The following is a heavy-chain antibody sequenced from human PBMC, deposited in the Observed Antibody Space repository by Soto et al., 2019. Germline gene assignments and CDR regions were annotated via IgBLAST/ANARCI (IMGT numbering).Heavy chain of an antibody. Sequence: PGGSLRLSCAASGFTFSSYGMHWVRQAPGKGLEWVAVIRYDGSNKYYADSVKGRFTISRDNSKNTLYLQMNSLRAEDTAVYYCAREFCSGGNCYTYYFDPWGQGIPVTVSS. V-gene: IGHV3-33*01. J-gene: IGHJ5*02. CDR2: IRYDGSNK. CDR1: GFTFSSYG. CDR3: AREFCSGGNCYTYYFDP. D-gene: IGHD2-15*01.